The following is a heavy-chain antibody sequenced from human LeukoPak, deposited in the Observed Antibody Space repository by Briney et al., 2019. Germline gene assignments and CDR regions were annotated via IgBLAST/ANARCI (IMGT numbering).Heavy chain of an antibody. D-gene: IGHD3-22*01. V-gene: IGHV1-8*01. CDR3: ARMSYYDSSGDNWFDP. Sequence: ASVKVSCKASGYTFTNYDINWVRQATGQGLEWMGWMNPNSGNTSYAQKFQGRVTMTRDTSISTAYMELSSLRSEDTAVYYCARMSYYDSSGDNWFDPWGQGTLVTVSS. J-gene: IGHJ5*02. CDR1: GYTFTNYD. CDR2: MNPNSGNT.